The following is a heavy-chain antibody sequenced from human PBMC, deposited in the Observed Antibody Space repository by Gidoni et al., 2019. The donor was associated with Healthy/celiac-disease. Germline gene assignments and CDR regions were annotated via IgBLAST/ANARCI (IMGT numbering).Heavy chain of an antibody. CDR3: ARCGGDCYLDGMDV. CDR1: GAPISSYY. CDR2: IYYSGST. J-gene: IGHJ6*02. Sequence: QVQLQESGPGLVKPSETLSLTCTVSGAPISSYYWSWIRQPPGKGLEWIGYIYYSGSTNYNPSLKSRVTISVDTSKNQFSLKLSSVTAADTAVYYCARCGGDCYLDGMDVWGQGTTVTVSS. V-gene: IGHV4-59*01. D-gene: IGHD2-21*02.